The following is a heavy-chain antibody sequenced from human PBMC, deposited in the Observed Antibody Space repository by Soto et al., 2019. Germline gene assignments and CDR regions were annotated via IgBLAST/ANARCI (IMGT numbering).Heavy chain of an antibody. CDR2: ISYYGSNK. V-gene: IGHV3-30*18. J-gene: IGHJ4*02. CDR1: GFTFSSYG. CDR3: AKLNYDSSGYLDY. Sequence: GGTLRLSCAASGFTFSSYGMHWVRQAPGKGLEWVAVISYYGSNKYYADSVKGRFTISRDNSKNTLYLQMNSLRAEDTAVYYCAKLNYDSSGYLDYWGQGTLVAVSS. D-gene: IGHD3-22*01.